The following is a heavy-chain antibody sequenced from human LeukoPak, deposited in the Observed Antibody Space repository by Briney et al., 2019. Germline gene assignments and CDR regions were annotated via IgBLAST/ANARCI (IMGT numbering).Heavy chain of an antibody. D-gene: IGHD2-15*01. CDR3: AKDVRGGCSGDNCYY. CDR1: GFIFSDYN. J-gene: IGHJ4*02. CDR2: IDSSSSTI. Sequence: GGSLRLSCEASGFIFSDYNMNWVRQAPGKGLEWLSFIDSSSSTIYYADSVKGRFAISRDNSKNTVYLQMNSLRAEDTAVYYCAKDVRGGCSGDNCYYWGQGALVTVSS. V-gene: IGHV3-48*04.